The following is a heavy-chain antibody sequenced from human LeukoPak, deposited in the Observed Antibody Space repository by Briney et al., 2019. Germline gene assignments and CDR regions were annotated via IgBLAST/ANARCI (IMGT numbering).Heavy chain of an antibody. J-gene: IGHJ5*02. CDR2: IYYSGST. V-gene: IGHV4-39*07. CDR3: ARPSGSYSNWFDP. D-gene: IGHD1-26*01. Sequence: SETLSLTCTVSGGSISSSSYYWGWIRQPPGKGLEWIGSIYYSGSTYYNPSLKSRVTISVDTSKNQFSLKPSSVTAADTAVYYCARPSGSYSNWFDPWGQGTLVTVSS. CDR1: GGSISSSSYY.